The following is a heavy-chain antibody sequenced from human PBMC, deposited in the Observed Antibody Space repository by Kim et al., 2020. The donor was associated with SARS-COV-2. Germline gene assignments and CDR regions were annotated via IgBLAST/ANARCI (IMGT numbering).Heavy chain of an antibody. CDR3: ASFNYDILTGRVEYAFDI. V-gene: IGHV4-39*01. Sequence: SETLSLTCTVSGGSISSSSYYWGWIRQPPGKGLEWIGSIYYSGSTYYNPSLKSRVTISVDTSKNQFSLKLSSVTAADTAVYYCASFNYDILTGRVEYAFDIWGQGTMVTVSS. D-gene: IGHD3-9*01. CDR2: IYYSGST. J-gene: IGHJ3*02. CDR1: GGSISSSSYY.